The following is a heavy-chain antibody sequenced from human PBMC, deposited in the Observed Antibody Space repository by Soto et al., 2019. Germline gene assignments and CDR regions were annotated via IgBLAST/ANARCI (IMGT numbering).Heavy chain of an antibody. Sequence: QVQLVESGGGVVQPGRSLRLSCAASGFTFSSYAMHWVRQAPGKGLEWVAVISYDGSNKYYADSVKGRFTISRDNSKNKLYLQMNSLRAEDTAVYYCARDHRPYDSRGYSNYWGQGTLVTVSS. V-gene: IGHV3-30-3*01. CDR3: ARDHRPYDSRGYSNY. CDR1: GFTFSSYA. J-gene: IGHJ4*02. CDR2: ISYDGSNK. D-gene: IGHD3-22*01.